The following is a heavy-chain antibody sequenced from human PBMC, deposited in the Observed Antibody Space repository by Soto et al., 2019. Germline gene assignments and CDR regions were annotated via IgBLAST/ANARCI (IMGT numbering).Heavy chain of an antibody. D-gene: IGHD3-22*01. J-gene: IGHJ6*02. Sequence: ASVKVSCKASGYTFTSYYMHWVRQAPGQGLEWMGIINPSGGYTRYAQKFQGRVTMTRDTSTSTVNMELSSLRSEDTAVYYCARGFYDSSGYYWGTYYYGMDVWGQGTTVTVSS. CDR2: INPSGGYT. CDR3: ARGFYDSSGYYWGTYYYGMDV. V-gene: IGHV1-46*01. CDR1: GYTFTSYY.